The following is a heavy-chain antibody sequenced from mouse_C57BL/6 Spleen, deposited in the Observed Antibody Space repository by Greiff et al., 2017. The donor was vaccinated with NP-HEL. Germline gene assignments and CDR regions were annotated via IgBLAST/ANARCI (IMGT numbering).Heavy chain of an antibody. CDR3: ARHAEKLQAWFAY. V-gene: IGHV5-6*01. CDR1: GFTFSSYG. D-gene: IGHD2-1*01. Sequence: EVKLVESGGDLVKPGGSLKLSCAASGFTFSSYGMSWVRQTPDKRLEWVATISSGGSYTYYPDSVKGRFTISRDNAKNTLYLQMSILKSEDTAMYYCARHAEKLQAWFAYWGQGTLVTVSA. J-gene: IGHJ3*01. CDR2: ISSGGSYT.